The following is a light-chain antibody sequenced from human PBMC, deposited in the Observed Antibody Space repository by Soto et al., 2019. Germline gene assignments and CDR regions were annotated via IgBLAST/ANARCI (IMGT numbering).Light chain of an antibody. Sequence: QSALTQPRSVSGSPGQSVTISCTGTNSDVGGYNYVSWYQQHPGKAPKLMVYDVSQRPSGVPDRFSGSKSGNTASLTISGLQAEDEADYYCSSYAGSNNYVFGTGTKV. J-gene: IGLJ1*01. CDR3: SSYAGSNNYV. V-gene: IGLV2-11*01. CDR2: DVS. CDR1: NSDVGGYNY.